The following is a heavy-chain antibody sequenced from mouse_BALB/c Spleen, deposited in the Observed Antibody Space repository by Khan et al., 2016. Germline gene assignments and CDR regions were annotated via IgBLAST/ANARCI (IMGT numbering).Heavy chain of an antibody. CDR2: INTNTGEP. Sequence: QFQLVQSGPELKKPGETVKISCKASGYTFTNYGMNWVKQAPGKGLKWMGWINTNTGEPTYAEEFKGRFAFSLETSASTAYLQINNLKNEDTATYVCAESTMGFAYWGQGTLVTVSA. D-gene: IGHD2-1*01. CDR3: AESTMGFAY. J-gene: IGHJ3*01. CDR1: GYTFTNYG. V-gene: IGHV9-3*02.